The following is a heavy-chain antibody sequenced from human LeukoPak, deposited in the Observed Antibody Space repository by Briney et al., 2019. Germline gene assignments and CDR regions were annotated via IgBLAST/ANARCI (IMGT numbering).Heavy chain of an antibody. D-gene: IGHD3-10*01. CDR3: ARERGSGSYHPFDP. Sequence: GGSLRLSCVASGFSFRNYWMSWVRQTPGRGLEWVANIKQDGGEKNYVDSVKGRFTISRDNAKNSLYLQMNSLRADDTAVYYCARERGSGSYHPFDPWGQGTLATVSS. CDR1: GFSFRNYW. CDR2: IKQDGGEK. J-gene: IGHJ5*02. V-gene: IGHV3-7*01.